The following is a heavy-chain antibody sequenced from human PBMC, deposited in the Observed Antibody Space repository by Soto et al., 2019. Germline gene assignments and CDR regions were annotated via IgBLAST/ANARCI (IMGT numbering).Heavy chain of an antibody. J-gene: IGHJ3*02. D-gene: IGHD2-15*01. Sequence: QVQLQESGPGLVKPSETLSLTCTISGGSIGSYFWSWIRQPPGKGLEWIGYISFSGGTNYNPSLKSRVTMSVDTSKNQFSLNLSSVTAADAAVYYCAQSLWRLPFNIWGQGTMVTVSS. V-gene: IGHV4-59*01. CDR3: AQSLWRLPFNI. CDR2: ISFSGGT. CDR1: GGSIGSYF.